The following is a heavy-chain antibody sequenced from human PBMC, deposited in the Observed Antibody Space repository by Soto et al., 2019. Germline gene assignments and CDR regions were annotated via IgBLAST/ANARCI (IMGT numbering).Heavy chain of an antibody. CDR2: IPPIFGTA. J-gene: IGHJ6*02. Sequence: QVQLVQSGAEVKKPGSSVKVSCKASGGTFSRHGISWVRQAPGQGLEWLGGIPPIFGTANYPQKFQGRVTTTADESTSTAYRELSSLRSEDTAVYYCASNDDILTWSYYYGMDVWGQGTTVTVSS. V-gene: IGHV1-69*12. D-gene: IGHD3-9*01. CDR1: GGTFSRHG. CDR3: ASNDDILTWSYYYGMDV.